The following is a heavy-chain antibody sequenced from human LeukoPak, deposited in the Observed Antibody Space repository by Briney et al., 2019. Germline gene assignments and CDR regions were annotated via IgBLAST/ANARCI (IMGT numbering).Heavy chain of an antibody. V-gene: IGHV3-23*01. CDR1: GFTFSSYS. CDR3: AKDLADSSSWYSYYYMDV. CDR2: ISGSGGST. J-gene: IGHJ6*03. D-gene: IGHD6-13*01. Sequence: PGGSLRLSCAASGFTFSSYSMMWVRQAPGKGLEWVSTISGSGGSTFYADSVKGRFTISRDNSKNTLSLQMNGLRAEDTAVYYCAKDLADSSSWYSYYYMDVWGKGTTVTISS.